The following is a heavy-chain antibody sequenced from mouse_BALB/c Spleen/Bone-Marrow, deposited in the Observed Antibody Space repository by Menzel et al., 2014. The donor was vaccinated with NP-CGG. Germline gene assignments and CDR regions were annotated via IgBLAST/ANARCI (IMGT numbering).Heavy chain of an antibody. V-gene: IGHV3-6*02. CDR3: AREGGSLWYFDV. J-gene: IGHJ1*01. CDR2: ISYDGSN. Sequence: EVHLVESGPGLVKPSQSLSLTCSVTGYSITSGYYWHWIRQFPGNKLEWMGYISYDGSNNYNPSLKNRISITRDTSKNQFFLKLSSVTTEDTATYYCAREGGSLWYFDVWGAGTTVTVSS. CDR1: GYSITSGYY.